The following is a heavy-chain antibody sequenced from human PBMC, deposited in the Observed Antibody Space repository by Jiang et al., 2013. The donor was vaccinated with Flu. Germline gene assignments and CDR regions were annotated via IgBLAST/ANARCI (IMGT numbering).Heavy chain of an antibody. CDR2: IDPSDSYS. Sequence: GAEVKKPGESLRISCKGPGYSFTTYWISWVRQMPGKGLEWMGRIDPSDSYSDYSPSFQGHVNISVDKSSSTAYLQWSSLKASDTAMYYCARHNGASAHQRSLPGNNWFDPWGQGTLVHRLL. V-gene: IGHV5-10-1*01. J-gene: IGHJ5*02. CDR1: GYSFTTYW. D-gene: IGHD6-13*01. CDR3: ARHNGASAHQRSLPGNNWFDP.